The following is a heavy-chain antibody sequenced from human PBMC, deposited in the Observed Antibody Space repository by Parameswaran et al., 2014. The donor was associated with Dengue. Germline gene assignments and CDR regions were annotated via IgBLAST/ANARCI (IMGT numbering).Heavy chain of an antibody. V-gene: IGHV4-34*01. D-gene: IGHD3-10*01. CDR2: INHSGST. Sequence: VRQMPGKGLEWIGEINHSGSTNYNPSLKSRVTISVDTSTKQFSLKLSSVTSADTAVYYCSRTRITMVRGVIISDHNWFDPWGQGTLVTVSS. CDR3: SRTRITMVRGVIISDHNWFDP. J-gene: IGHJ5*02.